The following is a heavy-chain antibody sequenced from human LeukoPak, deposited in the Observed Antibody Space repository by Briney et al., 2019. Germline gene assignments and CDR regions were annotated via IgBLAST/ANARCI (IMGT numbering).Heavy chain of an antibody. V-gene: IGHV1-18*01. CDR2: ISAYNGNT. D-gene: IGHD3-10*01. Sequence: ASVKVSCKASGYTFTSYDINWVRQATGQGLEWMGWISAYNGNTNYAQKLQGRVTMTTDTSTSTAYMELRSLRSDDTAVYYCATTLGSSFDYWGQGTLVAVSS. CDR1: GYTFTSYD. J-gene: IGHJ4*02. CDR3: ATTLGSSFDY.